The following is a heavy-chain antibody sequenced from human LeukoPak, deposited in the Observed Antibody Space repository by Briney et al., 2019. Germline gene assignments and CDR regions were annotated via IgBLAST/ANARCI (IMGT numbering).Heavy chain of an antibody. V-gene: IGHV3-74*01. Sequence: GGSLRLSCAASGITVSGNYMSWVRQAPGKGLVWVSRINSDGSSTSYADSVKGRFTISRDKAKNTLYLQMNSLRAEDTAVYYCGSLHRDGYNPFDYWGQGTLVIVSS. D-gene: IGHD5-24*01. CDR2: INSDGSST. J-gene: IGHJ4*02. CDR1: GITVSGNY. CDR3: GSLHRDGYNPFDY.